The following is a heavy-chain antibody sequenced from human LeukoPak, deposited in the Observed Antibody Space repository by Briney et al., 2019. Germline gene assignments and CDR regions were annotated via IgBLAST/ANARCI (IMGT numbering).Heavy chain of an antibody. D-gene: IGHD4-17*01. J-gene: IGHJ4*02. CDR1: SGSISSYY. Sequence: SETLSLTCTVSSGSISSYYWSWIRQPPGKGLEWIGYIYYSGSTNYNPSLKSRVTISVDTSKNQFSLKLSSVTAADTAVYYCARAGRLYYDEREWEYWGQGILVTVSS. V-gene: IGHV4-59*01. CDR3: ARAGRLYYDEREWEY. CDR2: IYYSGST.